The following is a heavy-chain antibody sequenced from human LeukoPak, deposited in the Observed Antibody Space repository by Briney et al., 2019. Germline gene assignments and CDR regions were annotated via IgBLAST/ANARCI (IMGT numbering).Heavy chain of an antibody. D-gene: IGHD1-26*01. Sequence: TGGSLRLSCAASGFTFSSYAMSWVRQAPGKGLEWVSAISGSGGSTYYADSVKGRFTISRDNSKNTLYLQMNSLRAEDTAVCYCAKVPSGSYSFDPWGQGTLVTVSS. V-gene: IGHV3-23*01. J-gene: IGHJ5*02. CDR3: AKVPSGSYSFDP. CDR1: GFTFSSYA. CDR2: ISGSGGST.